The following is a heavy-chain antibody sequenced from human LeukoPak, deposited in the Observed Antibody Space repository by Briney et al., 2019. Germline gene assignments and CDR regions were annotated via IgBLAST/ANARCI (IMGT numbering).Heavy chain of an antibody. V-gene: IGHV3-21*01. Sequence: PGGSLRLSCAASGFTFISYNMNWVRQAPGKGLEWVPSISSSSSYIYYADSVKGRFTISRDNAKNSLYLQMNSLRAEDTAVYYCAGDLEEQWLLSPGWCDLWGQGTLVTVSS. J-gene: IGHJ5*02. CDR1: GFTFISYN. CDR2: ISSSSSYI. CDR3: AGDLEEQWLLSPGWCDL. D-gene: IGHD6-19*01.